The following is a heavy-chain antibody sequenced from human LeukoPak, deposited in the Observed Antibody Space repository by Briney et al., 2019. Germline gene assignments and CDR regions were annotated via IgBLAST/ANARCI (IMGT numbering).Heavy chain of an antibody. J-gene: IGHJ4*02. Sequence: GGSLRLSCAASGFTFSCYAMSWVRQAPGKGLEWVSAISGSGGSTYYADSVKGRFTISRDSSKNTLYLQMNSLRAEDTAVYYCARGSGYFLDFDYWGQGTLVTVSS. CDR3: ARGSGYFLDFDY. D-gene: IGHD3-22*01. CDR2: ISGSGGST. V-gene: IGHV3-23*01. CDR1: GFTFSCYA.